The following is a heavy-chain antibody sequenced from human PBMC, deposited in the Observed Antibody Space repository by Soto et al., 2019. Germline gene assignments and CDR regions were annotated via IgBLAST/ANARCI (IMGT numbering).Heavy chain of an antibody. CDR1: GGTFSSYA. Sequence: VPSVKVSCTASGGTFSSYAISWVRQAPGQGLEWMGGVIPIFGTANYAQKCQGRVTITADETTNTAYMELSSLTSEDTAVYYCARGSPGQRELGGVYLHYAAMAGWGKGPKVIVAS. D-gene: IGHD2-8*01. V-gene: IGHV1-69*13. CDR2: VIPIFGTA. J-gene: IGHJ6*04. CDR3: ARGSPGQRELGGVYLHYAAMAG.